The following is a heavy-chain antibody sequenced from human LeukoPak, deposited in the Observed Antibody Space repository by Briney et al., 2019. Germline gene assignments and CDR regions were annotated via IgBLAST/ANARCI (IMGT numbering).Heavy chain of an antibody. Sequence: GGSLRLSCAASGFSVSSNYISWVRQAPGKGLEWVSVIYSDGSTKYADSVKARFTISRDNSKNTVYLQMNSLRVEDTAVYYCARATLDNWGQGTQVTASS. CDR3: ARATLDN. CDR2: IYSDGST. V-gene: IGHV3-53*01. J-gene: IGHJ4*02. CDR1: GFSVSSNY.